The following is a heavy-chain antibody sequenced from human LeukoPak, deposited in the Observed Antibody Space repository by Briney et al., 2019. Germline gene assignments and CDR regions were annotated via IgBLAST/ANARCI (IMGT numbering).Heavy chain of an antibody. CDR2: ISAYNGNT. J-gene: IGHJ6*03. CDR3: ARGPPDYYGSGSYFSYMDV. V-gene: IGHV1-18*01. CDR1: GYTFSSYG. Sequence: ASVKVSCKASGYTFSSYGISWVRQAPGQGLEWMRWISAYNGNTNYAQKFQGRVTMTRNTSISTTYMELSSLRSEDTAVYYCARGPPDYYGSGSYFSYMDVWGKGTTVTVSS. D-gene: IGHD3-10*01.